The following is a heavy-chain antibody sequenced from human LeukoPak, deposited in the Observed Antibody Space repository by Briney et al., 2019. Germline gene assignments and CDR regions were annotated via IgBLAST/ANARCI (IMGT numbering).Heavy chain of an antibody. CDR1: GGSVSSGSYY. V-gene: IGHV4-31*03. Sequence: SETLSLTCTVSGGSVSSGSYYWSWIRQPPGKGLEWIGYIYYSGSTYYNPSLKSRVTISVDTSKNQFSLKLSSVTAADTAVYYCARSGIAAAAPSPYYYGMDVWGQGTTVTVSS. D-gene: IGHD6-13*01. CDR3: ARSGIAAAAPSPYYYGMDV. CDR2: IYYSGST. J-gene: IGHJ6*01.